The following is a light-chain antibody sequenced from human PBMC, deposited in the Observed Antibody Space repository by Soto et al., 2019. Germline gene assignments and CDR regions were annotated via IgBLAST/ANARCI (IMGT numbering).Light chain of an antibody. V-gene: IGLV2-8*01. J-gene: IGLJ2*01. Sequence: QSVLTQPPSASGSPGQSVTISCTGTSSDIGGYNFVSWYQQHPGKAPKVMIHEVSKRPSGVPDRFSGSKSGNTASLTVSGLQAEDEADYYCCSYAGSNNLFGGGTQLTVL. CDR2: EVS. CDR1: SSDIGGYNF. CDR3: CSYAGSNNL.